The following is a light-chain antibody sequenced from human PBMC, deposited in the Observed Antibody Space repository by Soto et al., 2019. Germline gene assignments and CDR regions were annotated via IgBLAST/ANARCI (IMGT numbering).Light chain of an antibody. CDR3: QQSGSPWT. J-gene: IGKJ1*01. Sequence: EIVLTQSPGTLSLSPGERATLSCRASQSVGSSCLAWYRQKPGQAPRLLVSGASSRATGIPDRFSGSGSGPDFTLIISRLEPEDFAMYYCQQSGSPWTFGQGTKVDIK. V-gene: IGKV3-20*01. CDR2: GAS. CDR1: QSVGSSC.